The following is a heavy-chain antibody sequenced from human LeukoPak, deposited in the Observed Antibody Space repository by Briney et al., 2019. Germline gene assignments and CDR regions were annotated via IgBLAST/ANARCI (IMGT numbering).Heavy chain of an antibody. Sequence: GASVKVSCKASGYTFTSYDINWVRQATGQGLEWMGWINPNSGGTNYAQKFQGRVTMTRDTSISTAYMELSRLRSDDTAVYYCATYCSSTSCSPIDYWGQGTLVTVSS. D-gene: IGHD2-2*01. CDR1: GYTFTSYD. J-gene: IGHJ4*02. CDR2: INPNSGGT. CDR3: ATYCSSTSCSPIDY. V-gene: IGHV1-2*02.